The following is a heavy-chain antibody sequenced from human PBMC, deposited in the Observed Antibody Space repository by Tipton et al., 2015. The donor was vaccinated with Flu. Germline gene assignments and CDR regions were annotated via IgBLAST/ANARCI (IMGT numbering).Heavy chain of an antibody. D-gene: IGHD3-10*01. J-gene: IGHJ4*02. CDR3: AMIYYYGSGDYYLDS. CDR2: IYTTGST. CDR1: GGSISSGSYY. Sequence: LRLSCTVSGGSISSGSYYWSWIRQPAGKGLEWIGRIYTTGSTNYNPSLKSRVTISADTSKNKFSLELRSVTAADTAVYYCAMIYYYGSGDYYLDSWGQGTLVTVSS. V-gene: IGHV4-61*02.